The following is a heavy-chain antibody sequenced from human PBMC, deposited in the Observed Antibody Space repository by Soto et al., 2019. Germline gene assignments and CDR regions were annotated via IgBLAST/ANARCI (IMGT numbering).Heavy chain of an antibody. CDR1: GFTFSSYA. J-gene: IGHJ4*02. CDR3: AKDLSTTTVAEVDCTNGVCPPNDY. D-gene: IGHD2-8*01. Sequence: GGSLRLSCAASGFTFSSYAMSWVRQAPGKGLEWVSAISGSGGSTYYADSVKGRFTISRDNSKNTLYLQMNSLRAEDTAVYYCAKDLSTTTVAEVDCTNGVCPPNDYWGQGTLVTVSS. CDR2: ISGSGGST. V-gene: IGHV3-23*01.